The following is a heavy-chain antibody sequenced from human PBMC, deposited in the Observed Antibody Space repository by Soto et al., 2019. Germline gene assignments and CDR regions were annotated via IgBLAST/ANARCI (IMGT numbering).Heavy chain of an antibody. J-gene: IGHJ4*02. Sequence: SETLSLTCTVSGGSISDSSYFWDWIRQPPGKGLEWIGNIYYSGSTYYNLSLKSRVTISVDTSKNQFSLKLSSVTAADTAVYYCARRGVSSYYSNYWGLGTLVTVPQ. D-gene: IGHD2-15*01. CDR2: IYYSGST. CDR3: ARRGVSSYYSNY. CDR1: GGSISDSSYF. V-gene: IGHV4-39*01.